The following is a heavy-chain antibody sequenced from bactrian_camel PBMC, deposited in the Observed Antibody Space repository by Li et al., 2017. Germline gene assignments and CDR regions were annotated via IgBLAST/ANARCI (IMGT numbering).Heavy chain of an antibody. V-gene: IGHV3S40*01. CDR1: GYTVRTAD. Sequence: DVQLVESGGGSVQAGGSLRLSCAASGYTVRTADCMGWFRQAAGKEREEVAAIFKGGARASTHYADSVKGRFSISQDIDKNTVHLQMNSLKPEDTAMYYRAAGGNQCYSEEDVDYWGQGTQVTVS. D-gene: IGHD1*01. CDR2: IFKGGARAST. CDR3: AAGGNQCYSEEDVDY. J-gene: IGHJ4*01.